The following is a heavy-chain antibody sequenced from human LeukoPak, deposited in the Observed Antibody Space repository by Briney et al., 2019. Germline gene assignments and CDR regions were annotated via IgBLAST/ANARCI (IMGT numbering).Heavy chain of an antibody. CDR3: ARSSILDY. Sequence: GGSLRLSCAASGFTFSSYWMYWVRQAPGKGLVWVSHIKSDGSSTTYADSVKGRFTISRDNAKNTLHLQMNSLRDEDTAVYYCARSSILDYWGQGTLVTVSS. CDR2: IKSDGSST. J-gene: IGHJ4*02. CDR1: GFTFSSYW. D-gene: IGHD3-9*01. V-gene: IGHV3-74*01.